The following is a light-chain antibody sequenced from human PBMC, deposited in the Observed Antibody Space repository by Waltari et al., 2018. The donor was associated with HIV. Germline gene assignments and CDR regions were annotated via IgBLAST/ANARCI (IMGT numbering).Light chain of an antibody. CDR3: QQYSSVPVT. CDR1: QSLLRSSNNLNY. V-gene: IGKV4-1*01. J-gene: IGKJ4*01. CDR2: WAS. Sequence: DIVLTQSPDSLAVSLGEKATINCKSSQSLLRSSNNLNYLAWYQKKPRQPPRLLIPWASSRESGVPDRFSGSGSGTDFTLTISNLQAEDVAIYYCQQYSSVPVTFGGGTEVEIK.